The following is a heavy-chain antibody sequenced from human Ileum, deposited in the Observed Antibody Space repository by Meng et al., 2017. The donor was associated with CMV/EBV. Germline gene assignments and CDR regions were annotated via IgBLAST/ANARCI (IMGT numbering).Heavy chain of an antibody. V-gene: IGHV3-7*01. CDR2: IKEDGSEK. CDR1: GFAFSSHW. J-gene: IGHJ1*01. CDR3: ARDGTIFGV. Sequence: GESLKISFAASGFAFSSHWMSWVRQAPGKGLEWVANIKEDGSEKYYVYSVKGRFPITRDNSQNSLYLQMNSLIGEDAAVYYCARDGTIFGVWGQGMLVTVSS. D-gene: IGHD3-3*01.